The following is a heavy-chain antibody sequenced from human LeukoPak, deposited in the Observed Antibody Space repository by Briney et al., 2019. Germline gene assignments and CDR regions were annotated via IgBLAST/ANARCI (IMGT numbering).Heavy chain of an antibody. D-gene: IGHD3-9*01. CDR3: ARVQESQIDYYFDY. J-gene: IGHJ4*02. V-gene: IGHV4-59*01. CDR2: IYYSGST. Sequence: SETLSLTCTVSGGSISSYYWSWIRQPPGKGLEWVGYIYYSGSTNYNPSLKSRVTISVDTSKNQFSLKLSSVTAADTAVYYCARVQESQIDYYFDYWGQGTLVTVSS. CDR1: GGSISSYY.